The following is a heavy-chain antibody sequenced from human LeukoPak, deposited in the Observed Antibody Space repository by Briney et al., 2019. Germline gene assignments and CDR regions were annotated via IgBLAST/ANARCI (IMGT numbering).Heavy chain of an antibody. CDR3: ARYRRDGYPGGQIDY. CDR2: IYPGDSDT. D-gene: IGHD5-24*01. CDR1: AYSSTSYW. J-gene: IGHJ4*02. Sequence: GESLQISCNGAAYSSTSYWIGWVRQLPPQGLEWMGIIYPGDSDTRYSPSFQGQVTISADKSISTAYLQWSSLKASDTAMYYCARYRRDGYPGGQIDYWGQGTLVTVSS. V-gene: IGHV5-51*01.